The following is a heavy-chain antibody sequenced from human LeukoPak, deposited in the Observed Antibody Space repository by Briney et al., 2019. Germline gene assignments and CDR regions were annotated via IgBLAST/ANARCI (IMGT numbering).Heavy chain of an antibody. CDR2: IRGGGEV. Sequence: GGSLRLSCAATGFSFSTYAMSWVRRAPARGLEWVSSIRGGGEVFYADSVKGRFTLSRDTSSNTVYLQLNNLRVEDTAIYYCAKANWISNADAVWWGQGTLVTVSS. J-gene: IGHJ4*02. V-gene: IGHV3-23*01. D-gene: IGHD1-1*01. CDR3: AKANWISNADAVW. CDR1: GFSFSTYA.